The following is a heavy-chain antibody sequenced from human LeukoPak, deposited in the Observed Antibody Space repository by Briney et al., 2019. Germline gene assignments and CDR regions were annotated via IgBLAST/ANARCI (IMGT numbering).Heavy chain of an antibody. Sequence: GGSLRLSCAASGFTFSSYSMNWVRQAPGKGLEWVSYISSSSSTIYYADSVKGRFTISRDNAKNSLCLQMNSLRAEDTAVYYCARDFVIAAAAWGQGTLVTVSS. CDR1: GFTFSSYS. J-gene: IGHJ5*02. D-gene: IGHD6-13*01. V-gene: IGHV3-48*01. CDR3: ARDFVIAAAA. CDR2: ISSSSSTI.